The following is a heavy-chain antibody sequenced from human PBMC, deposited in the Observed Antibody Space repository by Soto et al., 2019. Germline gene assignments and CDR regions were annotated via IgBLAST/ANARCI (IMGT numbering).Heavy chain of an antibody. CDR1: GGSVSSGRYY. CDR2: MFDSGNT. CDR3: ARAYYYGSGRGRSMDV. J-gene: IGHJ6*02. D-gene: IGHD3-10*01. Sequence: QVQLQESGPGLVKASETLSLTCTVSGGSVSSGRYYWTWIRQPPGKGLEWIGYMFDSGNTNYNPSLKSRVTIAVDTSKNQFSLKLSSVTAADTAVYYCARAYYYGSGRGRSMDVWGQGTTVTVSS. V-gene: IGHV4-61*01.